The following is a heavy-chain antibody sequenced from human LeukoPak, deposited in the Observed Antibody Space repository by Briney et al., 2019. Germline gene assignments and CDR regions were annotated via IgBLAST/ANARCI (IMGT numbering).Heavy chain of an antibody. CDR1: GGSISSYY. CDR3: ARGGIAAAIDY. Sequence: SETLSLTCTVSGGSISSYYWSWIRQPPGKGLEWIGYIYYSGSTNYNPPLKSRVTISVDTSKNQFSLKLSSVTAADTAVYYCARGGIAAAIDYWGQGTLVTVSS. V-gene: IGHV4-59*01. D-gene: IGHD6-13*01. CDR2: IYYSGST. J-gene: IGHJ4*02.